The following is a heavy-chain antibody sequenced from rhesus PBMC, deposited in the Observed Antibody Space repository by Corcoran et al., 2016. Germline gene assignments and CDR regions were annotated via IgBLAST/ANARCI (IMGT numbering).Heavy chain of an antibody. J-gene: IGHJ4*01. CDR2: IYGGSGST. V-gene: IGHV4-65*01. Sequence: QVQLQESGPGLVKPSETLSLTCAVSGGSISSSNWWSWIRQSPGKGLEWIGYIYGGSGSTSYNPSRKCRVTISTDTSKNQFSLKLNSVTAADTAVYYCARHPLTGDIAGTTFDYWGQGVLVTVSS. CDR1: GGSISSSNW. CDR3: ARHPLTGDIAGTTFDY. D-gene: IGHD5-42*01.